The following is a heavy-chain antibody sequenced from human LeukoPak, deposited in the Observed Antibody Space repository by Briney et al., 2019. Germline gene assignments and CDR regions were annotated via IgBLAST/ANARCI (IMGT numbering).Heavy chain of an antibody. V-gene: IGHV1-69*10. D-gene: IGHD6-13*01. CDR2: ITPTYGLI. Sequence: GASVKVSCKASGGTISNYALSWVRQAPGQGLEWMGGITPTYGLIHYAQKFQGRVTLTTDTSTGTADLEMNSLTFEDTAVYYCATGTSGLYGSNRFQGYFDDWGQGTLVTVLS. J-gene: IGHJ4*02. CDR1: GGTISNYA. CDR3: ATGTSGLYGSNRFQGYFDD.